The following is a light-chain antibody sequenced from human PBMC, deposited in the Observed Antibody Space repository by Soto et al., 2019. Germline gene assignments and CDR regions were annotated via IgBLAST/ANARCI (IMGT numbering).Light chain of an antibody. CDR3: VLYMGSGIAG. V-gene: IGLV8-61*01. CDR1: SGSVSTSYY. Sequence: VVTQEPSFSVSPGGTVTLTCGLSSGSVSTSYYPSWYQQTPGQAPRTLIYSTNTRSSGVPDRFSGSILGNKAALTITGAQADDESDYYCVLYMGSGIAGFGGGTKLTVL. CDR2: STN. J-gene: IGLJ3*02.